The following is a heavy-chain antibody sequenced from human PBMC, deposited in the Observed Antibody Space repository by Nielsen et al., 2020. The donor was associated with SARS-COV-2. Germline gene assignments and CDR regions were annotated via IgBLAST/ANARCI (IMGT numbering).Heavy chain of an antibody. CDR3: ARIGAYNYGSGSYRADY. CDR1: GFTFSKFA. CDR2: ISYDGRHS. D-gene: IGHD3-10*01. V-gene: IGHV3-30*04. J-gene: IGHJ4*02. Sequence: LKISCAASGFTFSKFAMHWVRQAPGKGLEWVAVISYDGRHSYYSDSVKGRFTISRDNSENTVYLQVSSLRAEDTAVYYCARIGAYNYGSGSYRADYWGQGTLVTVSS.